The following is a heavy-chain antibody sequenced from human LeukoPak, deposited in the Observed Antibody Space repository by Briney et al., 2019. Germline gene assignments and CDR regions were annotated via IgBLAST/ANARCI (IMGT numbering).Heavy chain of an antibody. D-gene: IGHD3-10*01. V-gene: IGHV3-53*01. CDR3: ARDPMVRGVPSFDY. Sequence: GGSLRLSCAASGFTVSRNYMSWVRQAPGKGLEWVSVLYSDGSTYHADSVKGRFTVSRDNSKNTLYLQMNSLRAEDTAVYYCARDPMVRGVPSFDYWGQGTLVTVSS. CDR1: GFTVSRNY. CDR2: LYSDGST. J-gene: IGHJ4*02.